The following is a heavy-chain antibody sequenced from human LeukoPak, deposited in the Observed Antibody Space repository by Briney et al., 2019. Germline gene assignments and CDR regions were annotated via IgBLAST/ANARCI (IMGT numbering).Heavy chain of an antibody. D-gene: IGHD2-15*01. J-gene: IGHJ4*02. CDR2: ISYRGTT. CDR1: GGSISNSGGFY. V-gene: IGHV4-31*02. Sequence: SETLSLTCTVSGGSISNSGGFYWSWIRQHPGDGLEWIGFISYRGTTYYNPSLKSRVSMSVDTSKSQFSLRLSSVTDEDTAVYYCARISQSSGGFYYWGQGTLVTVSS. CDR3: ARISQSSGGFYY.